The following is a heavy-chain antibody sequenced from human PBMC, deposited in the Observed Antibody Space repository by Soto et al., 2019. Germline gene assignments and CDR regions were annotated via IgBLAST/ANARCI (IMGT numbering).Heavy chain of an antibody. D-gene: IGHD3-22*01. J-gene: IGHJ1*01. Sequence: SETLSLTCTVSGGSISSFNWSWIRQPPGKGLEWIGFISNSGSTNYNPSLKSRVTISLDTSKNQFSLKLSPVSAADTAVYYCARGVVGSSTGFQHWGQGTLVTVSS. CDR2: ISNSGST. CDR1: GGSISSFN. V-gene: IGHV4-59*01. CDR3: ARGVVGSSTGFQH.